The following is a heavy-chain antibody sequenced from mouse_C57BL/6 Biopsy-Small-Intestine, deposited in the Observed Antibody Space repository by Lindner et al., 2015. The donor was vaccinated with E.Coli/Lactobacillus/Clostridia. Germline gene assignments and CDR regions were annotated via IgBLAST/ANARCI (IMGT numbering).Heavy chain of an antibody. CDR1: GYSITSGYY. J-gene: IGHJ1*03. CDR3: AREVAGYWYFDV. CDR2: IGYDGSN. D-gene: IGHD1-1*02. V-gene: IGHV3-6*01. Sequence: LQESGPGLVKPSQSLSLTCSVTGYSITSGYYWNWIRQFPGNKLEWMGYIGYDGSNNYNPSLKNRISITRDTSKNQFFLKLNSVTTEDTATYYCAREVAGYWYFDVWGTGTTVTVSS.